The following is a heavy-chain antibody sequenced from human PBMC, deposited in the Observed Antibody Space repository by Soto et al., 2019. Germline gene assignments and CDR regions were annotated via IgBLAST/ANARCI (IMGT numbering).Heavy chain of an antibody. CDR1: GYTFTSSG. D-gene: IGHD3-3*01. CDR2: ISAYNGNT. J-gene: IGHJ5*02. V-gene: IGHV1-18*01. CDR3: ARTNYDFWSGYPIGNWFDP. Sequence: GASVKASCKASGYTFTSSGISCVRQAPGQGLEWMGWISAYNGNTNYAQKLQGRVTMTTDTSTSTAYMELRSLRSDDTAVYFCARTNYDFWSGYPIGNWFDPWGQGTLLTVSS.